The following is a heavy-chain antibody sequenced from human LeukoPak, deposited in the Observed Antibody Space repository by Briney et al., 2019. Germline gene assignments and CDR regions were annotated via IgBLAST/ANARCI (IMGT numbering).Heavy chain of an antibody. CDR2: ISGSGGST. CDR1: GFTFSSYA. Sequence: PGRSLRLSCAASGFTFSSYAMSWVRQAPGKGLEWVSAISGSGGSTYYADSVKGRFTISRDNSKNTLYLQMNSLRAEDTAVYYCANQGDIVATSFDYWGQGTLVTVSS. CDR3: ANQGDIVATSFDY. D-gene: IGHD5-12*01. V-gene: IGHV3-23*01. J-gene: IGHJ4*02.